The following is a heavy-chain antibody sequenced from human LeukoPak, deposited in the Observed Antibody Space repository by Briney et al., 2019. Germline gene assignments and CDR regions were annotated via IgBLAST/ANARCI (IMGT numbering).Heavy chain of an antibody. V-gene: IGHV4-38-2*02. CDR3: ARDHVGGSEA. CDR1: GYSISSGYY. D-gene: IGHD4-23*01. Sequence: PSETLSLTCTVSGYSISSGYYWGWIRQPPGKGLEWIGSIYYSGSTYYNPSLKSRVTISVDTSKNQFSLKLSSVTAADTAVYYCARDHVGGSEAWGQGTLVTVSS. J-gene: IGHJ5*02. CDR2: IYYSGST.